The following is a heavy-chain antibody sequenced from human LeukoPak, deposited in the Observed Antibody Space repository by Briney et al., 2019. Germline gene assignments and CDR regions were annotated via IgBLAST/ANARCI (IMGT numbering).Heavy chain of an antibody. Sequence: SPSKTLSLTCAVYGGSFSGYYWSWIRQPPGKGLEWIGEINHSGSTNYNPSLKSRVTISVDTSKNQFSLKLSSVTAADTAVYYCARRRGYSGYDLDYWGQGTLVTVSS. D-gene: IGHD5-12*01. CDR2: INHSGST. J-gene: IGHJ4*02. CDR1: GGSFSGYY. V-gene: IGHV4-34*01. CDR3: ARRRGYSGYDLDY.